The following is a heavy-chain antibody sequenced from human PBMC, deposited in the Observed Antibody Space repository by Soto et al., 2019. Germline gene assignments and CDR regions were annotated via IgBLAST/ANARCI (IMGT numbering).Heavy chain of an antibody. CDR1: GFTFSSYA. Sequence: GGSLRLSCAASGFTFSSYAMSWVRQAPGKGLEWVSAISGSGGSTYYADSVKGRFTISRDNSKNTLYLQMNSLRAEDTAVYYCAKDRGYDFWSGYYLFDYWGQGTLVTVSS. D-gene: IGHD3-3*01. J-gene: IGHJ4*02. CDR3: AKDRGYDFWSGYYLFDY. CDR2: ISGSGGST. V-gene: IGHV3-23*01.